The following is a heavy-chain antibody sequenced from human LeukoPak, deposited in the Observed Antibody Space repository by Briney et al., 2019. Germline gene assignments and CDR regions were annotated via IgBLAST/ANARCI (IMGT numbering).Heavy chain of an antibody. Sequence: SETLSLTCTVSGDSISGYYWSWIRQPAGKGLEWIGRISTSGSTNYNPSLKSRVTISVDTSKNQFSLKLSSVTAADTAVYYCARLYGDLYNWFDPWGQGTLVTVSS. J-gene: IGHJ5*02. CDR2: ISTSGST. D-gene: IGHD4-17*01. CDR1: GDSISGYY. CDR3: ARLYGDLYNWFDP. V-gene: IGHV4-4*07.